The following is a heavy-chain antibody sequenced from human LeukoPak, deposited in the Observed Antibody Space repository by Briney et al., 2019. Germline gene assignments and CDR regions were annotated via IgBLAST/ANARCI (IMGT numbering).Heavy chain of an antibody. D-gene: IGHD3-10*01. CDR1: GGSISSYY. J-gene: IGHJ4*02. CDR3: ARGSYGLGGYWDYYFDF. Sequence: PSETLSLTCTVSGGSISSYYWSWIRQPPGKGLEWIGSIYYSGSTYYNPSLKSRVTISVDTSKNQFSLQLSSVTPEDTAVYYCARGSYGLGGYWDYYFDFWGQGTLVTVSS. V-gene: IGHV4-59*05. CDR2: IYYSGST.